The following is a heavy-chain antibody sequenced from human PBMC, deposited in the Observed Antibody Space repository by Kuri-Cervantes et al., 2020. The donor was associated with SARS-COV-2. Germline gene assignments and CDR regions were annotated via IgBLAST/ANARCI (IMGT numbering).Heavy chain of an antibody. J-gene: IGHJ4*02. CDR1: GFLFSASA. CDR3: TTLIDY. CDR2: IRGKANNYAT. V-gene: IGHV3-73*01. Sequence: GESLKISCEVSGFLFSASAIHWVRQGSGKGLEWVGRIRGKANNYATAYVASVKGRFTIPRDDSQNMAYLRMNSLKTEDTAVYYCTTLIDYWGQGTLVTVSS.